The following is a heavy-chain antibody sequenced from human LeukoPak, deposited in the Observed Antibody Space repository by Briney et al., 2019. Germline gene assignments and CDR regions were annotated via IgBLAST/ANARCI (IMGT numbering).Heavy chain of an antibody. J-gene: IGHJ6*04. Sequence: GGSLRLSCVSSGFTFSNYWMKWVRQAPGKGLEWVASINEDGSGKFSVGSVKDRITISRDNTRNSLDLQINSLTVEDTAIYYCARDDGDVWGAGTTVTVSS. CDR1: GFTFSNYW. CDR3: ARDDGDV. CDR2: INEDGSGK. V-gene: IGHV3-7*01.